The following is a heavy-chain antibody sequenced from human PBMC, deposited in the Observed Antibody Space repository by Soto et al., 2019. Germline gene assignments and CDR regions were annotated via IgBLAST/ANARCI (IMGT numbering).Heavy chain of an antibody. J-gene: IGHJ6*04. CDR1: GFAVRHNY. CDR3: ARKTDSIPSGGDV. CDR2: IYSGGDT. V-gene: IGHV3-53*04. Sequence: EVQLVESGGGLVQPGGSLRLSCTASGFAVRHNYMTWVRQAPGKGLEWVSLIYSGGDTAYADSVKGRFTISRHTSQNTLSLQMNSLRAEDTAVFYCARKTDSIPSGGDVWGKGTAVTVSS. D-gene: IGHD3-10*01.